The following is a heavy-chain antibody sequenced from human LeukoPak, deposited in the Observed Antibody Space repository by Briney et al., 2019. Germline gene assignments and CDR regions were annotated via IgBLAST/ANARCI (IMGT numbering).Heavy chain of an antibody. CDR1: GYTFTSYA. J-gene: IGHJ4*02. CDR3: ASRQLGNDY. CDR2: INPNSGGT. D-gene: IGHD7-27*01. Sequence: ASVKVSCKASGYTFTSYARSWVRQAPGQGLEWMGWINPNSGGTNYAQQLQGSVTMARATSNRTALMVVSRLKSADTAVYYCASRQLGNDYWGQGTLVTVSS. V-gene: IGHV1-2*02.